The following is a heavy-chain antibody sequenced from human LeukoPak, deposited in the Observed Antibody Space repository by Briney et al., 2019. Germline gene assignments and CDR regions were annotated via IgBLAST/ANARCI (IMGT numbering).Heavy chain of an antibody. CDR1: GFTFSAYA. V-gene: IGHV3-21*01. J-gene: IGHJ4*02. CDR2: INGDSSYI. Sequence: GGSLRLSCAASGFTFSAYAIAWVRQAPGKGLEWVSSINGDSSYIYYADSVKGRFTIARDNAKNSLHLQMNSLRAEDTAVYYCARLRCGSTSCFGKYYFDQWGQGTLVTVSS. CDR3: ARLRCGSTSCFGKYYFDQ. D-gene: IGHD2-2*01.